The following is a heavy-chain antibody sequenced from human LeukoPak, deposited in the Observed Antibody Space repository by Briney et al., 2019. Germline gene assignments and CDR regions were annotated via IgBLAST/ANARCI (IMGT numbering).Heavy chain of an antibody. V-gene: IGHV3-23*01. D-gene: IGHD6-6*01. CDR1: GSTFRSYS. Sequence: GGSLRLSCAASGSTFRSYSMNWVRQAPGKGLEWVSAISGSGGSTYYADSVKGRFTISRDNSKNTLYLQMNSLRAEDTAVYYCAKDLPSIAARRASRISYYYYYMDVWGKGTAVTVSS. J-gene: IGHJ6*03. CDR3: AKDLPSIAARRASRISYYYYYMDV. CDR2: ISGSGGST.